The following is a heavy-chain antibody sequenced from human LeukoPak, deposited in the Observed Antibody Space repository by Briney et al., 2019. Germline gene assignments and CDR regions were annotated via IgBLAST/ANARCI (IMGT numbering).Heavy chain of an antibody. J-gene: IGHJ4*02. Sequence: GGSLRLSCAASGFTFSSYSMNWVRQAPGKGLEWVSYISSSSSTIYYADSVKGRFTISRDNAKNSLYLQMNSLRAEDTAVYYCARDSDSSGWYYWGQGTLATVSS. CDR2: ISSSSSTI. D-gene: IGHD6-19*01. CDR3: ARDSDSSGWYY. V-gene: IGHV3-48*01. CDR1: GFTFSSYS.